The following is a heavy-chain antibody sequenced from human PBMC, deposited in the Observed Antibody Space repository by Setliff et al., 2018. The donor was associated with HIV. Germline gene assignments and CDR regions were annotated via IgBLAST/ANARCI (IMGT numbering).Heavy chain of an antibody. J-gene: IGHJ5*02. CDR3: ASRVYYYDSNNFLREEGFDP. Sequence: SETLSLTCTVSGGSASNSRYYWAWIRQPTGKGLEYIGSIYSNEKTYYSPSLKSRVTISIDTSKNQFSLNLTSVTAADSAFYYCASRVYYYDSNNFLREEGFDPWGQGTLVTVSS. D-gene: IGHD3-22*01. V-gene: IGHV4-39*01. CDR2: IYSNEKT. CDR1: GGSASNSRYY.